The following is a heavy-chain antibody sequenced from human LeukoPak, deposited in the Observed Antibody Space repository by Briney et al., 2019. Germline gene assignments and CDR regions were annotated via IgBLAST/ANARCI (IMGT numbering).Heavy chain of an antibody. CDR2: MNPNSGNT. J-gene: IGHJ3*02. CDR1: GYTFTSYD. CDR3: ARDSGSFDAFDI. D-gene: IGHD1-26*01. Sequence: ASVKVSCKASGYTFTSYDINWVRQATGQGLEWMGWMNPNSGNTGYAQKFQGRVTITRNTSISTAYMELSSLRSEDTAVYYCARDSGSFDAFDIWGQGTMVTVSS. V-gene: IGHV1-8*03.